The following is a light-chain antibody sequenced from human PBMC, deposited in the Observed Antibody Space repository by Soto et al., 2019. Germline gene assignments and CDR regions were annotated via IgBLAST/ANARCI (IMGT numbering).Light chain of an antibody. CDR2: KAS. CDR1: QTITSW. CDR3: QQYNNLTWT. Sequence: IHGTESPSTLSSSVGDRVTITCRASQTITSWLAWYQQKPGKAPNLLIYKASRLQSGVPSRFSGSGSGTDFTLTITSLQSEDLAVYYCQQYNNLTWTFGPGTKVDIK. V-gene: IGKV1-5*03. J-gene: IGKJ1*01.